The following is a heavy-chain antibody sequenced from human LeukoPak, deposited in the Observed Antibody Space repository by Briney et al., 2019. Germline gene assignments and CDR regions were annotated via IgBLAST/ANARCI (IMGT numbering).Heavy chain of an antibody. J-gene: IGHJ4*02. CDR1: GYSISSGYY. Sequence: SETLSLTCTVSGYSISSGYYWGWIRQPPGKGLEWIGSIYHSGSTYYNPSLKSRVTISVDTSKNQFSLKLSSVTAADTAVYYCARVGTTGTTIRYYFDYWGQGTLVTVSS. CDR3: ARVGTTGTTIRYYFDY. CDR2: IYHSGST. V-gene: IGHV4-38-2*02. D-gene: IGHD1-1*01.